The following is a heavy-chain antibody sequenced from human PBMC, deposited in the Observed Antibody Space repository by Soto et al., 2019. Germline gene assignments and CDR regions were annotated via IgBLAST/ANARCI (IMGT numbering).Heavy chain of an antibody. CDR2: FRSGGDDDTT. Sequence: LRRLCCAASGSTFTSYSMIWGRRSAGHRVGWVSGFRSGGDDDTTYYADSVRGGFTISRDNPKNTLFLQMTSLRAEDTPIYYSGKRVNSAAGSQFFDYWGQGTLVTVSS. V-gene: IGHV3-23*01. CDR3: GKRVNSAAGSQFFDY. J-gene: IGHJ4*02. CDR1: GSTFTSYS. D-gene: IGHD1-26*01.